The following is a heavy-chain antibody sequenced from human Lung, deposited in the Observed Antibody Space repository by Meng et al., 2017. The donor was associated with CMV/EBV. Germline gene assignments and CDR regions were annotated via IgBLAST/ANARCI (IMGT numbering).Heavy chain of an antibody. CDR2: MNPNSGNT. CDR3: ARGPAYISGIPDS. V-gene: IGHV1-8*02. CDR1: GYTFTSFD. D-gene: IGHD3-22*01. J-gene: IGHJ4*02. Sequence: SVKVSCXASGYTFTSFDINWVRQATGQGPEWMGWMNPNSGNTGYAQTFQGRVTLTRDTSISTAYMELSSLRPEDTAVYYCARGPAYISGIPDSWGQGTRVTVSS.